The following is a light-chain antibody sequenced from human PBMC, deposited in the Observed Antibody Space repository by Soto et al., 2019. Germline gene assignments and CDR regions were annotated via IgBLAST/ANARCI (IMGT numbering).Light chain of an antibody. Sequence: DIQMTQSPSSLSASVGDRVTITCRASQGISYYLAWYQQKPGKVPRLLIYAASTLQSGVPSRFSGSGSGSDFILTISSLQPEDVATYYCQKYNSAPLTFGGGTKVEIK. CDR3: QKYNSAPLT. J-gene: IGKJ4*01. CDR2: AAS. V-gene: IGKV1-27*01. CDR1: QGISYY.